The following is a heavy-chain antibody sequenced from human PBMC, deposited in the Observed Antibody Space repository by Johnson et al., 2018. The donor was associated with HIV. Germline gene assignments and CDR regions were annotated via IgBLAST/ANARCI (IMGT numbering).Heavy chain of an antibody. D-gene: IGHD2-21*02. V-gene: IGHV3-38-3*01. Sequence: VQLVESRGVLVQPGGSLRLSCAASGFTVSSNEMSWVRQAPGKGLEWVSSISGGSTYYADSRKGRFTISRDNSKNTLHLQMNSLRAEDTAVYYCARDPCGGDCADAFDIWGQGTMVTVSS. J-gene: IGHJ3*02. CDR1: GFTVSSNE. CDR3: ARDPCGGDCADAFDI. CDR2: ISGGST.